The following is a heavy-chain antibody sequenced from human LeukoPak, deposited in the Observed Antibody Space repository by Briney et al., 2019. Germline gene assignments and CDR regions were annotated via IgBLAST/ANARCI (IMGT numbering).Heavy chain of an antibody. Sequence: SVKLSCKASGGTFSSYAISWVRQAPGQGLEGMGGIIPIFGTANYAQKFQGRVAITADESTSTAYMELSSLKSEDTAVYYCARGLEGSVAGTDYWGQGTQVTVSS. V-gene: IGHV1-69*01. CDR2: IIPIFGTA. D-gene: IGHD6-19*01. CDR3: ARGLEGSVAGTDY. J-gene: IGHJ4*02. CDR1: GGTFSSYA.